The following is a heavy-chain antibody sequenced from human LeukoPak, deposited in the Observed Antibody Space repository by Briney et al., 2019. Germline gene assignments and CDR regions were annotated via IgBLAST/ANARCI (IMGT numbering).Heavy chain of an antibody. Sequence: GGSLRLSCRGLWFRFCPQSLEWASQAPGKGLEWVSSISRCSGSIYYADSMKGRFTVSRDKAKNSLYLEMKSRRHEDTVLYEGAKDHSSTLSLWDYWGQGTLVTVSS. CDR1: WFRFCPQS. D-gene: IGHD6-19*01. CDR2: ISRCSGSI. CDR3: AKDHSSTLSLWDY. V-gene: IGHV3-21*03. J-gene: IGHJ4*02.